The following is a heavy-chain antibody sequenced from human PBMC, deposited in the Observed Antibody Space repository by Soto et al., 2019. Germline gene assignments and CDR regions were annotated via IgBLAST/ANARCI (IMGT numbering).Heavy chain of an antibody. D-gene: IGHD6-6*01. CDR3: ARHVKQLGPYWYFDL. CDR1: GGSISSYY. J-gene: IGHJ2*01. V-gene: IGHV4-59*08. Sequence: SETLSLTCTVSGGSISSYYWSWIRQPPGKGLEWIGYIYYSGSTNYNPSLKSRVTISVDTSKNQFSLKLGSVTAADTAVYYCARHVKQLGPYWYFDLWGRGTLVTVSS. CDR2: IYYSGST.